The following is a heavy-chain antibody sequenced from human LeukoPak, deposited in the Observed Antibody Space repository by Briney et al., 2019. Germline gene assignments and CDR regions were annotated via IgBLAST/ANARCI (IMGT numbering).Heavy chain of an antibody. V-gene: IGHV4-61*01. CDR1: GGSVSSASYY. CDR2: IYYSGST. D-gene: IGHD4-17*01. CDR3: AREVTTVTTFDY. Sequence: SETLSLTCTVSGGSVSSASYYWSWIRQPPGKGLEWIGYIYYSGSTNYNPSLKSRVTISVDTSKNQFSLKLTSVTAADTAVYYCAREVTTVTTFDYWGQGTLVTVSS. J-gene: IGHJ4*02.